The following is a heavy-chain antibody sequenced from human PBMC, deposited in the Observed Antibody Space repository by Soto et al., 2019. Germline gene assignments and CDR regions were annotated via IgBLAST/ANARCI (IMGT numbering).Heavy chain of an antibody. D-gene: IGHD2-2*01. J-gene: IGHJ6*03. CDR3: ARGVVVPAAMNYYYYYMDV. V-gene: IGHV4-59*01. CDR1: GGSISSYY. Sequence: SETLSLTCTVSGGSISSYYWSWIRQPPGKGLEWIGYIYYSGSTNYNPSLKSRVTISVDTSKNQFSLKLSSVTAADTAVYYCARGVVVPAAMNYYYYYMDVWGKGTTVTVSS. CDR2: IYYSGST.